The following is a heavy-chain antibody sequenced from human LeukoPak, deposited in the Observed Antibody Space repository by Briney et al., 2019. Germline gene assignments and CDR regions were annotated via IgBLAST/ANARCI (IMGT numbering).Heavy chain of an antibody. J-gene: IGHJ4*02. Sequence: ESLKISCKGSGYSFTSYWIGWVRQMPGKGLEWMGIIYPGDSDTRYSPSFQGQVTISADKSISTAYLQWSSLKASDTAMYYCARHKYCSGGSCYRHFDYWGQGTLVTVSS. CDR1: GYSFTSYW. V-gene: IGHV5-51*01. D-gene: IGHD2-15*01. CDR3: ARHKYCSGGSCYRHFDY. CDR2: IYPGDSDT.